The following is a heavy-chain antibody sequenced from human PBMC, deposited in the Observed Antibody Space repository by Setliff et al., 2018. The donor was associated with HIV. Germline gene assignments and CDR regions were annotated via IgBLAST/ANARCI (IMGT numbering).Heavy chain of an antibody. V-gene: IGHV4-59*01. Sequence: SETLSLTCAVSGGSISSYHWMWIRQPPGKGLEWIGYIYYSGSTKYNPSLKRRVTISIDKSRKYFSLKLPSVTAADTAMYFCTKGRLGQADYWGQGTLVTVSS. D-gene: IGHD4-17*01. CDR3: TKGRLGQADY. J-gene: IGHJ4*02. CDR2: IYYSGST. CDR1: GGSISSYH.